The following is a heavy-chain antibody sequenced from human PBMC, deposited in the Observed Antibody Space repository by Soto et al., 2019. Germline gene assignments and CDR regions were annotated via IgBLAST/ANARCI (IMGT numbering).Heavy chain of an antibody. V-gene: IGHV3-48*02. CDR3: ARYKTGFDSIDY. J-gene: IGHJ4*02. CDR1: GFTFWTFG. D-gene: IGHD3-9*01. CDR2: ISDNSRHI. Sequence: DVQVVESGGGLVQPGGSLRLSCTSSGFTFWTFGMNWVRQAPGKGLEWISYISDNSRHIYYADSVKGRFTISSDNVKNSLSRQMTDLRDDDTGLYLCARYKTGFDSIDYWGQGTLVTVSP.